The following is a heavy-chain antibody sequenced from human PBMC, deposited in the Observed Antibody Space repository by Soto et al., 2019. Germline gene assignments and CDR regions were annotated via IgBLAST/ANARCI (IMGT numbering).Heavy chain of an antibody. V-gene: IGHV1-69*01. CDR1: GATFSSLA. CDR3: ASPLKWSGYYIAFDY. Sequence: QVQLLQSGAEVKKPGPSVKVSCTASGATFSSLAFRWVRQAPGHGLAWMGVIIPIFDTISYAQKFQGRVTITADESTITAYLDLNRLTSDDTTVYYCASPLKWSGYYIAFDYWGQGTLVLVS. J-gene: IGHJ4*02. D-gene: IGHD3-3*01. CDR2: IIPIFDTI.